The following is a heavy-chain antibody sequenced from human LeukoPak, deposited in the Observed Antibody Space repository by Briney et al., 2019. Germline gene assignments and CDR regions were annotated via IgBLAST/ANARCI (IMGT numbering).Heavy chain of an antibody. J-gene: IGHJ5*02. CDR3: ARLIGDIAVSGTSWFDP. CDR2: IYYSGST. Sequence: SETLSLTCTVSGGSISSHYWSWIRQAPGKGLEWIGYIYYSGSTNYNPSLKSRVTISVDTSKNQFSLKQSSVTAADTAMYYCARLIGDIAVSGTSWFDPWGQGTLVTVSS. D-gene: IGHD6-19*01. CDR1: GGSISSHY. V-gene: IGHV4-59*11.